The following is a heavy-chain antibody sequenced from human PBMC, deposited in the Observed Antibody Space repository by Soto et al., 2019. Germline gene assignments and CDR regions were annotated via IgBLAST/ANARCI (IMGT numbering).Heavy chain of an antibody. V-gene: IGHV3-30*03. CDR2: ISPDGSNK. Sequence: GGSLRLSCVASGFTFSNYWMHWVRQAPGKGLAWVAVISPDGSNKYYADSVKGRFTISRDNSKNTLYLQMNSLRAEDTADYYCARAPWELPLDYWGQGTLVTVSS. J-gene: IGHJ4*02. CDR1: GFTFSNYW. CDR3: ARAPWELPLDY. D-gene: IGHD1-26*01.